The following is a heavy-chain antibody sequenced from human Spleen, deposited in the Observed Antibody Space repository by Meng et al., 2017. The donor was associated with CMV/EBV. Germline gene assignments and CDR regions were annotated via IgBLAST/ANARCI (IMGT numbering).Heavy chain of an antibody. Sequence: ASVKVSCKASGYTFTSYGISWVRQAPGQGLEWMGWISAYNGNTNYAQKLQGRVTMTTDTSTSTAYMELRSLRSDDTAVYYCAREFTMFGRAVGYYYYGMDVWGQGTTVTVSS. V-gene: IGHV1-18*01. J-gene: IGHJ6*02. D-gene: IGHD3-3*01. CDR1: GYTFTSYG. CDR2: ISAYNGNT. CDR3: AREFTMFGRAVGYYYYGMDV.